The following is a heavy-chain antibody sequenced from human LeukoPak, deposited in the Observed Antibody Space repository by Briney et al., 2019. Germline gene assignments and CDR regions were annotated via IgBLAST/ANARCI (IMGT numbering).Heavy chain of an antibody. V-gene: IGHV3-21*01. CDR3: ARDLGSLRSSYWYFDL. CDR2: ISSSSSYI. J-gene: IGHJ2*01. CDR1: GFTFSSYS. Sequence: GGSLRLSCAASGFTFSSYSMNWVRQAPGKGLEWVSSISSSSSYIYYADSVKGRFTVSRDNVKNSLYLQMNSLRAEDTAVYYCARDLGSLRSSYWYFDLWGRGTLVTVSS. D-gene: IGHD5-12*01.